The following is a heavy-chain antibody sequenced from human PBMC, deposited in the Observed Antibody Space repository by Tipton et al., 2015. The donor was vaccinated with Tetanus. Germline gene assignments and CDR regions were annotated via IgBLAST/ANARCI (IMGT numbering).Heavy chain of an antibody. V-gene: IGHV4-61*01. D-gene: IGHD5-12*01. J-gene: IGHJ4*02. CDR2: VYHSGST. CDR1: GGSVSRSSHY. CDR3: ARANNDYPKKGPFDY. Sequence: TLSLTCTVSGGSVSRSSHYWTWIRQPPGKELEWVGYVYHSGSTNYHPSLKSRVTISVDTSKNQFSLNLRSVITADTAVYYCARANNDYPKKGPFDYWGQGILXTGSS.